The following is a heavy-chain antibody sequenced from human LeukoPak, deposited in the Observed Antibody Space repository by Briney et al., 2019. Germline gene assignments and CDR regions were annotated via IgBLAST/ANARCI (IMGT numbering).Heavy chain of an antibody. CDR3: AKGSYSSGWYRFDP. D-gene: IGHD6-19*01. J-gene: IGHJ5*02. Sequence: GGSLRLSCAASGFTFSSYAMSWVRQAPGKGLEWVSAISGSGGSAYYADSVKGRFTISRDNSKNTLYLQMNSLRAEDTAVYYCAKGSYSSGWYRFDPWGQGTLVTVSS. CDR2: ISGSGGSA. V-gene: IGHV3-23*01. CDR1: GFTFSSYA.